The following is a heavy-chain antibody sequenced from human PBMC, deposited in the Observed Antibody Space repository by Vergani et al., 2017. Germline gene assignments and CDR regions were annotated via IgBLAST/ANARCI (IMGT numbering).Heavy chain of an antibody. V-gene: IGHV3-33*01. J-gene: IGHJ4*02. CDR2: IWYDGSNK. D-gene: IGHD4-11*01. CDR3: ARDNWYDYSKGTRFDY. CDR1: GFTFSSYG. Sequence: QVQLVESGGGVVQPGRSLRLSCAASGFTFSSYGMHWVRQAPGKGLEWVAVIWYDGSNKYYADSVKGRFTISRDNSKNTLYLQMNSLRAEDTAVYYCARDNWYDYSKGTRFDYWGQGTLVTVSS.